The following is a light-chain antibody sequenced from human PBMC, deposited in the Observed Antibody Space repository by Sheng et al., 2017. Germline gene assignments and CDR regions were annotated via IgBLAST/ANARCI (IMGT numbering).Light chain of an antibody. V-gene: IGKV3-20*01. CDR3: QQYGDSVT. CDR1: QSVSSSS. CDR2: GAS. J-gene: IGKJ1*01. Sequence: EIVLTQSPGTLSLSPGERATLSCRASQSVSSSSLAWYQQKPGQAPRLLMYGASNRATGVPDRFSGSGSGTDFTLTVSRLEPEDYAVYYCQQYGDSVTFGQGTKVDIK.